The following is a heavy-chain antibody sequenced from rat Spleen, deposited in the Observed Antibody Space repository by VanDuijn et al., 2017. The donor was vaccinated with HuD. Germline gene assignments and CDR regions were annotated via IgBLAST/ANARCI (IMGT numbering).Heavy chain of an antibody. J-gene: IGHJ2*01. CDR3: ARMIIRGPGDY. D-gene: IGHD4-3*01. Sequence: QVQLKESGPGLVQPSQTLSLTCTVSGFSLTTHHVSWVRQPPGKSLVWMGIIWAGGGTNYNSAVKSRLSISRDTSKSQVFVKMNSLQTEDTAMYFCARMIIRGPGDYWGQGVMVTVSS. CDR2: IWAGGGT. V-gene: IGHV2-16*01. CDR1: GFSLTTHH.